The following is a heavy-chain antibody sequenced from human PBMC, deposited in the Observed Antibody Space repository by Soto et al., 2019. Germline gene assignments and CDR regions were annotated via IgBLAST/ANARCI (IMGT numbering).Heavy chain of an antibody. CDR1: GFTFSSYR. CDR3: TRADGITWNSFDP. Sequence: EVQLVESGGGLVQPGGSLRLSCAASGFTFSSYRMSWVRQAPGKGLEWVSYISSGSSTISYTDSVKGRFTISRDNASNALYQQLNGLRDEDTGVYYSTRADGITWNSFDPWGQGTLVSVS. V-gene: IGHV3-48*02. CDR2: ISSGSSTI. J-gene: IGHJ5*02.